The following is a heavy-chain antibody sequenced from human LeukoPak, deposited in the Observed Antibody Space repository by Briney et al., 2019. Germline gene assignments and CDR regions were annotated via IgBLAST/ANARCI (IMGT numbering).Heavy chain of an antibody. CDR1: GSTFRNYA. D-gene: IGHD3-3*01. Sequence: GGSLRLSCAASGSTFRNYAMSWVRQAPGKGLEWVSVISGSGDSTNYADSVKGRITISRDNSKNTVYLQMNSLRAEDTAIYYCAKDRNYDFWSGYYNYFDYWGQGTLVTVSS. CDR2: ISGSGDST. J-gene: IGHJ4*02. CDR3: AKDRNYDFWSGYYNYFDY. V-gene: IGHV3-23*01.